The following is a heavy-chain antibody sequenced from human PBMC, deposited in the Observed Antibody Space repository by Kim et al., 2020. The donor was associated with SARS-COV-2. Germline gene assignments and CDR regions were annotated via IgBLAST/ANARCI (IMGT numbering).Heavy chain of an antibody. CDR2: ISSDGSTT. CDR3: ARGIFRDGFDG. V-gene: IGHV3-74*01. CDR1: GFTFSHYW. J-gene: IGHJ6*02. Sequence: GGSLRLSCAASGFTFSHYWINWVRHAPGKGLVWVSRISSDGSTTHDADSVKGRFTLSRDNAENTLFLQMNSLRVEDTAVYFCARGIFRDGFDGWGQGTTGTVSS. D-gene: IGHD2-15*01.